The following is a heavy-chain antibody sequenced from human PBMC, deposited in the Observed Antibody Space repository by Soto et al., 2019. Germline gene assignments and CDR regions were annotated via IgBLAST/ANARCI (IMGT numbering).Heavy chain of an antibody. CDR3: AREAV. J-gene: IGHJ6*02. CDR1: GFTFSGYW. CDR2: IKQDGSEK. V-gene: IGHV3-7*05. Sequence: EVQLVESGGGLVQPGGSLRLSCAASGFTFSGYWMSWVRQAPGKGLEWVANIKQDGSEKFYVDSVKGQFTISRDNAKNSLYLQMNGLRAEDTAVYYCAREAVWGQGTTVTVSS.